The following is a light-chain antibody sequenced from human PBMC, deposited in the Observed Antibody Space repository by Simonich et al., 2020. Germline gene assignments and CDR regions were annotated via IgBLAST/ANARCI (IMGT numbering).Light chain of an antibody. CDR1: QDISNY. CDR3: QQYNSYPYT. J-gene: IGKJ2*01. Sequence: DIQMTQSPSSLSASVGDRVTITCQASQDISNYLNWYQQKPGKAPKLLIYDASNLETGDPSRFSGSGSGTDFTFTISSLQPEDIATYYCQQYNSYPYTFGQGTKLEIK. CDR2: DAS. V-gene: IGKV1-33*01.